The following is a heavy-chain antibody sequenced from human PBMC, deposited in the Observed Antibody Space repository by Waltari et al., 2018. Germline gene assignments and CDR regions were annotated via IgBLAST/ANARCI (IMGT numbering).Heavy chain of an antibody. CDR3: ARDREWELPHFDY. V-gene: IGHV3-48*04. CDR1: GFTFSSYS. CDR2: ISSSSRTI. D-gene: IGHD1-26*01. J-gene: IGHJ4*02. Sequence: EVQLVESGGGLVQPGGSLRLSCAASGFTFSSYSMNWVRQAPGKGLEWGSYISSSSRTIYYADSVKGRFTISRDNAKNSLYLQMNSLRAEDTAVYYCARDREWELPHFDYWGQGTLVTVSS.